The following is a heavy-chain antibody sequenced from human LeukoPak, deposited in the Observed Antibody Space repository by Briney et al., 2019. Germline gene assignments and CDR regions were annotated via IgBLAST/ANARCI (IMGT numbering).Heavy chain of an antibody. D-gene: IGHD6-19*01. V-gene: IGHV1-18*01. Sequence: ASVKVSCKASGHTFISYGISWVRQAPGQGLEWMGWISAYNGNTNYAQKLQGRVTMTTDTSTSTAYMELRSLRSDDTAVYYCARVRGSGWLENMDVWGKGTTVTVSS. CDR2: ISAYNGNT. CDR3: ARVRGSGWLENMDV. J-gene: IGHJ6*03. CDR1: GHTFISYG.